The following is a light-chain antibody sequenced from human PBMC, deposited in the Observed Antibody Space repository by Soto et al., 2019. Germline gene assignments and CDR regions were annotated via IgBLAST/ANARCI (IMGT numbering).Light chain of an antibody. J-gene: IGKJ1*01. V-gene: IGKV3-11*01. CDR2: DAS. Sequence: EIVLTQSPATLSLSPGERATLSCRTSQSVSNYLAWYQQKPGQAPRLLMYDASNRATGIPARFSGSGSGTDSTLTIISLEPEDFALYYCQQRSGWPRTCGQGTKVEIK. CDR3: QQRSGWPRT. CDR1: QSVSNY.